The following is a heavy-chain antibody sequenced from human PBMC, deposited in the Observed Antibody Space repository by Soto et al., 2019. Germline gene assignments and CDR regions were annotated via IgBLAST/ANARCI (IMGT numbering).Heavy chain of an antibody. J-gene: IGHJ4*02. CDR3: ARRVNAGAKYFDH. D-gene: IGHD1-26*01. CDR2: LYDDGST. CDR1: GGYY. Sequence: TSETLSLTCTVSGGYYWGWFRQPPGKGLEWIGSLYDDGSTFYKQTLKSRVAISVDTSRNQISPEVTSVSATDTAIYYCARRVNAGAKYFDHWGQGILVTVSS. V-gene: IGHV4-39*01.